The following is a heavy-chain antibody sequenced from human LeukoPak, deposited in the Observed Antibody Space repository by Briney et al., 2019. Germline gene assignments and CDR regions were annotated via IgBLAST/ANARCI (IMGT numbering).Heavy chain of an antibody. CDR1: GYTLSSYY. CDR2: INTSGGST. V-gene: IGHV1-46*01. CDR3: AKGGSWSRWLEDV. J-gene: IGHJ6*02. D-gene: IGHD2-15*01. Sequence: ASVKVSCKASGYTLSSYYMHGVGQAPGQGLEWMGIINTSGGSTSYAQKFQGRVTMTRTSSTSTVYMEPEGLGSYGTAVDYCAKGGSWSRWLEDVWGQGTTVTVSS.